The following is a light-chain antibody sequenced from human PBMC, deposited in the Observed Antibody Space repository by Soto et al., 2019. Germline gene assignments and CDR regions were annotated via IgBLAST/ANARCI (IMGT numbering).Light chain of an antibody. V-gene: IGKV3-20*01. Sequence: EIVLTQSPGTLSLSPGERATLSCRASQSFSGNYLAWYQQKSDQAPRLLIYGASSRATGIPDRFSGSRSGTDFTLTISRLEPEDFAVYYCQQYGSLPWTFGQGTKVEI. CDR2: GAS. CDR1: QSFSGNY. J-gene: IGKJ1*01. CDR3: QQYGSLPWT.